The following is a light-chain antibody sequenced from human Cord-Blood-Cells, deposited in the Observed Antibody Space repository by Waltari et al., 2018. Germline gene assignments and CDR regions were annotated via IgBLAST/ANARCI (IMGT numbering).Light chain of an antibody. CDR1: QSISSW. V-gene: IGKV1-5*03. J-gene: IGKJ1*01. CDR3: QQYNSYWT. Sequence: SPSTLSASVGDRVTITCRASQSISSWLAWYQQKPGKAPKLLIYKASSLESGVPSRFSGSGSGTEFTLTISSLQPDDFATYYCQQYNSYWTFGQGTKVEIK. CDR2: KAS.